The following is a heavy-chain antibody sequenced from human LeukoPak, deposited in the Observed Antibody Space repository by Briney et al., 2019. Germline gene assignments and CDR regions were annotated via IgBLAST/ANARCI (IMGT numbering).Heavy chain of an antibody. J-gene: IGHJ4*02. CDR1: GGSISSGGYY. Sequence: PSETLSLTCTVSGGSISSGGYYWSWVRQHPGKGLEWIGYIYYSGSTYYNPSLKSRVTISVDTSKNQFSLKLSSVTAADTAVYYCARKAWGSSGWFVDYWGQGTLVAVSS. CDR2: IYYSGST. CDR3: ARKAWGSSGWFVDY. V-gene: IGHV4-31*03. D-gene: IGHD6-19*01.